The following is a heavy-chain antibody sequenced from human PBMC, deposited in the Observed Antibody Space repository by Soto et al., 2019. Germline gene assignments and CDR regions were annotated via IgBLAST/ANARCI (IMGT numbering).Heavy chain of an antibody. Sequence: QVQLQESGPGLVKPSQTLSLTCTVSGGSISSGDYYWSWIRQPPGKGLEWIGYIYYSGSTYYNPSLKSRVTISVDTSKNQFSLKLSSVTAADTAVYYCARVDGYNYVKGYYYYGMDVWGQGTTVTVSS. CDR2: IYYSGST. V-gene: IGHV4-30-4*01. D-gene: IGHD5-12*01. J-gene: IGHJ6*02. CDR3: ARVDGYNYVKGYYYYGMDV. CDR1: GGSISSGDYY.